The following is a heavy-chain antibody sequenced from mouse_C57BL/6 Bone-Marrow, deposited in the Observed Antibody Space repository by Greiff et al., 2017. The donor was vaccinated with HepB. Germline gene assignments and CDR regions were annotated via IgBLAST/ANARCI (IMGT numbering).Heavy chain of an antibody. D-gene: IGHD1-1*01. CDR3: ARPPYYYGSSYDYYAMDY. CDR1: GFTFSDYG. CDR2: ISSGSSTI. Sequence: EVQVVESGGGLVKPGGSLKLSCAASGFTFSDYGMHWVRQAPEKGLEWVAYISSGSSTIYYADTVKGRFTISRDNAKNTLFLQMTSLRSEDTAMYYCARPPYYYGSSYDYYAMDYWGQGTSVTVSS. J-gene: IGHJ4*01. V-gene: IGHV5-17*01.